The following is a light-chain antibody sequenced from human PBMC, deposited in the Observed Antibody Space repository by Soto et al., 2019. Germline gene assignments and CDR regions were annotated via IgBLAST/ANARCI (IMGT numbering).Light chain of an antibody. Sequence: ELVMTQSPAPLSVSPGERATLCLMSSQSITRNLAWYQQSPGQAPRLLIYGASTRATGIPARFSGSGSGTEFTLTINSLQSEDFAVYYCQQYNNWPMWTFGQGTKVDTK. J-gene: IGKJ1*01. CDR2: GAS. CDR1: QSITRN. V-gene: IGKV3-15*01. CDR3: QQYNNWPMWT.